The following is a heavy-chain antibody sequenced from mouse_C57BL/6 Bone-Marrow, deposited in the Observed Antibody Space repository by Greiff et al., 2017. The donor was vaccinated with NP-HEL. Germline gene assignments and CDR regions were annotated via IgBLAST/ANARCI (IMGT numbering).Heavy chain of an antibody. Sequence: DVMLVESGGGLVKPGGSLKLSCAASGFTFSSYTMSWVRQTPEKRLEWVATISGGGGNTYYPDSVKGRFTISRDNAKNTLYLQMSSLRSEDTALYYCARRGLRRGFAYWGQGTLVTVSA. D-gene: IGHD2-2*01. V-gene: IGHV5-9*01. CDR3: ARRGLRRGFAY. J-gene: IGHJ3*01. CDR2: ISGGGGNT. CDR1: GFTFSSYT.